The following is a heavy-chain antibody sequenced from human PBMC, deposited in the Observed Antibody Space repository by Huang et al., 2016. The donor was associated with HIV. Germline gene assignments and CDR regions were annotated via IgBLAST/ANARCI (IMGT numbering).Heavy chain of an antibody. CDR3: ARAALVNNQYFDY. D-gene: IGHD5-18*01. CDR2: SIPIFGTT. J-gene: IGHJ4*02. Sequence: VQLIQSGAEVKKTGSSVRVSCRASEGTFSSYSIGWMRQAPGQGLEWRGGSIPIFGTTTHAQKFQGRVSIAADESTSTAYMDLNSLRSEDTAVYYCARAALVNNQYFDYWGQGTLVTVSS. V-gene: IGHV1-69*13. CDR1: EGTFSSYS.